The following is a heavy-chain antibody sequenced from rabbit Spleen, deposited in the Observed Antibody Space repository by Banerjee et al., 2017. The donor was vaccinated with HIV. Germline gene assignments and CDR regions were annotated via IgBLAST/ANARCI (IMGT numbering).Heavy chain of an antibody. V-gene: IGHV1S7*01. J-gene: IGHJ6*01. CDR3: ARGGGL. Sequence: QLEESAGGLVQPGGSLKLSCKASGFTLSSYYMSWVRQAPGKGLEWIGYIDPVFGSAYYASWVNGRFSISRENTQNTVSLQLNILTAADTATYFCARGGGLWGPGTLVTVS. CDR1: GFTLSSYY. CDR2: IDPVFGSA.